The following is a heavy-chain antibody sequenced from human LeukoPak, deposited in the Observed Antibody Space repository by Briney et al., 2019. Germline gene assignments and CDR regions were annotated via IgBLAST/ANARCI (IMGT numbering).Heavy chain of an antibody. J-gene: IGHJ3*02. CDR3: ARSIAARPDDAFDI. D-gene: IGHD6-6*01. CDR1: GFTVSSNY. V-gene: IGHV3-66*01. CDR2: IYSGGST. Sequence: GGSLRLSCAASGFTVSSNYMSWVRQAPGKGLEGVSVIYSGGSTYYAESVKGRFTISRDNFKNTLYLQMNSLRAEDTAVYYCARSIAARPDDAFDIWGQGTMVTVSS.